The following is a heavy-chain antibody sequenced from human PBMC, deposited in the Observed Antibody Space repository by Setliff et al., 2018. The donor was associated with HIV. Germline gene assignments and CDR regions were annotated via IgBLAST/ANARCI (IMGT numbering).Heavy chain of an antibody. J-gene: IGHJ5*02. CDR2: ISSSSSYI. Sequence: GGSLRLSCAASGFAFSSYAMSWVRQAPGKGLEWVSSISSSSSYIYYADSVKGRFTISRDNAKNTLYLQMNSLRAEDTAIYYCANIRLGSWGQGTLVTVSS. CDR3: ANIRLGS. V-gene: IGHV3-21*03. D-gene: IGHD2-2*02. CDR1: GFAFSSYA.